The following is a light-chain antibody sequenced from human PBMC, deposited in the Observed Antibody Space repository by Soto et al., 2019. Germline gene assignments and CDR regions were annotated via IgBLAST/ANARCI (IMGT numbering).Light chain of an antibody. V-gene: IGLV2-8*01. CDR1: SIDVGAYKY. CDR3: TSYVGNDIWV. J-gene: IGLJ3*02. CDR2: EVT. Sequence: QSALTQPPSASGSPGQSVTISCTGTSIDVGAYKYVSWDQQYPGKAPKLIIYEVTKRPSGVPDRFSGSKSGNTASLTVSGLQAEDEADYYCTSYVGNDIWVFGGGTKLTVL.